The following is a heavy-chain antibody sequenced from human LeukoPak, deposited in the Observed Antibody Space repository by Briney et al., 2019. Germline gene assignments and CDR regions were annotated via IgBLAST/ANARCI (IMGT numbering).Heavy chain of an antibody. V-gene: IGHV3-23*01. J-gene: IGHJ4*02. D-gene: IGHD3-10*01. Sequence: PGGSLRLSCAASGFTFSSYAMSWVRQAPGKGLGWVSAISGSGGSTYYADSVKGRFTISRDNSKNTLYLQMNSLRAEDTAVYYCAKDLGWPRFGELWSEGFDYWGQGTLVTVSS. CDR2: ISGSGGST. CDR1: GFTFSSYA. CDR3: AKDLGWPRFGELWSEGFDY.